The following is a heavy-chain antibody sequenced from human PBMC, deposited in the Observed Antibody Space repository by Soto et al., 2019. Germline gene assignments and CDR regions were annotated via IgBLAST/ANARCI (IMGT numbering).Heavy chain of an antibody. CDR1: GYTFTGYY. V-gene: IGHV1-2*02. CDR2: INPNSGGT. Sequence: GASVKVSCKASGYTFTGYYMHWVRQAPGQGLEWMGWINPNSGGTNYAQKFQGRVTMTRDTSISTAYMELSRLRSDDTAVYYCARGERRTSNIVVVVAATLSSYYYGMDVWGQGTTVTVS. CDR3: ARGERRTSNIVVVVAATLSSYYYGMDV. J-gene: IGHJ6*02. D-gene: IGHD2-15*01.